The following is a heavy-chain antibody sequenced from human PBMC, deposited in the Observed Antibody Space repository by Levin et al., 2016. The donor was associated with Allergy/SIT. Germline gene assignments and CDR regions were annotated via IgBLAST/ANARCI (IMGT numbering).Heavy chain of an antibody. CDR1: GFGFGSTA. Sequence: GGSLRLSCAASGFGFGSTAMHWVRRAPGKGLECVAGISNDGSHKFYAGSVKGRFSISRDNSKNTLFLEMNSLRTEDTALYYCASLVGPDGYNSVYFYTVMDVWGQGTTVTVS. CDR2: ISNDGSHK. CDR3: ASLVGPDGYNSVYFYTVMDV. V-gene: IGHV3-30*04. D-gene: IGHD5-24*01. J-gene: IGHJ6*02.